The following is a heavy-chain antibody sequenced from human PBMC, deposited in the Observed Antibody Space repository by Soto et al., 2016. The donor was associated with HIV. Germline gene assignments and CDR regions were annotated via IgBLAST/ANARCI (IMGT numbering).Heavy chain of an antibody. CDR2: ISWDGRSA. CDR1: GFTFADYT. V-gene: IGHV3-43*01. D-gene: IGHD2-8*01. J-gene: IGHJ4*02. Sequence: EVQLVESGGVVIQPGGSLRLSCAASGFTFADYTMHWVRQAPGKGLEWVSLISWDGRSAYYGDSMKGRFTISRDNNNNSLYLQMTLLKTEDSALYYCAKDFGGRYTTTGVCDYWGQGTLVTVSS. CDR3: AKDFGGRYTTTGVCDY.